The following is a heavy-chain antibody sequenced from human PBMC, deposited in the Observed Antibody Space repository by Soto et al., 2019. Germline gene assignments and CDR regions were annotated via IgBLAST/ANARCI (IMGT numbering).Heavy chain of an antibody. D-gene: IGHD2-2*01. CDR1: GDSVSSNSAA. Sequence: PSQTLSLTCAISGDSVSSNSAAWNLIRQSPSRGLEWLGRTYYRSKWYNDYAVSVKSRITINPDTSKNQFSLQLNSVTPEDTAVYYCARVGCSSTSCHFDYWGQGTLVTVSS. J-gene: IGHJ4*02. V-gene: IGHV6-1*01. CDR3: ARVGCSSTSCHFDY. CDR2: TYYRSKWYN.